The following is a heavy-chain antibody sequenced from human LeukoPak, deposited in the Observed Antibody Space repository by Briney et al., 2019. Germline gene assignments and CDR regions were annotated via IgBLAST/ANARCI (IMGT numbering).Heavy chain of an antibody. D-gene: IGHD3-16*01. CDR2: ITAIDGST. CDR1: GFTFSSTT. CDR3: AKDRWGRAAGTWYFDS. J-gene: IGHJ4*02. Sequence: GGSLRLSCVASGFTFSSTTMGWVRQAPGRGLEWVSSITAIDGSTYYADSVRGRFTISRDNSKNTVYLQLNSLRAGDTAIYYCAKDRWGRAAGTWYFDSWGRGTLVTVSS. V-gene: IGHV3-23*01.